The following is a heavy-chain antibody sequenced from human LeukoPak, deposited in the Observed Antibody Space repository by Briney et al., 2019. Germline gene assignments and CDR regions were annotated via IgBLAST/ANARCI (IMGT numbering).Heavy chain of an antibody. CDR2: IYHSGST. D-gene: IGHD4-17*01. J-gene: IGHJ6*03. CDR1: GGSISSSNW. CDR3: ARDAGAGGYGVDYYYYYYMDV. V-gene: IGHV4-4*02. Sequence: SETLSLTCAVSGGSISSSNWWNWVRQPPGKGLEWIGQIYHSGSTNYNPSLKSRVTISVDTSKNQFSLKLSSVTAADTAVYYCARDAGAGGYGVDYYYYYYMDVWGKGTTVTISS.